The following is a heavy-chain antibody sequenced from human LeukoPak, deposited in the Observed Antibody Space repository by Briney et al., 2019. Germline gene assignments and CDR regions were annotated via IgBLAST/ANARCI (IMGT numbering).Heavy chain of an antibody. V-gene: IGHV1-69*05. CDR3: ARAGSITIFGVVTQNWFDP. Sequence: ASVKVSCKASGGTFSSYAISWVRQAPGQGLEWMGGIIPIFGTANYAQKFQGRVAITTDESTSTAYMELSSLRSEDTAVYYCARAGSITIFGVVTQNWFDPWGQGTLVTVSS. CDR2: IIPIFGTA. J-gene: IGHJ5*02. CDR1: GGTFSSYA. D-gene: IGHD3-3*01.